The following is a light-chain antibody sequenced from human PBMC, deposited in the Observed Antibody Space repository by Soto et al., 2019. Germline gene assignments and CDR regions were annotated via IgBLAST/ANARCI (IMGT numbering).Light chain of an antibody. CDR1: SSNIGAGYV. V-gene: IGLV1-40*01. CDR3: QSYDSSLSASVV. J-gene: IGLJ2*01. Sequence: QSVLTQPPSVSGAPGQRVTISCTGSSSNIGAGYVVHWYQQLPGTAPKLLIYGNSNRPSGVPDRFSGSKSGTSASLAITGLQAEDEADYYCQSYDSSLSASVVFGGGTKLTVL. CDR2: GNS.